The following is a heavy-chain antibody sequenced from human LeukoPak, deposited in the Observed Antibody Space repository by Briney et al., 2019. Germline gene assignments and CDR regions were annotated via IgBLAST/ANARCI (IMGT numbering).Heavy chain of an antibody. Sequence: GGSLRLSCAASGFTFSNYYMSWVRQAPGKGLEWVASIKLGGSDKYYVDSVKGRFTISRDNAKNSLYLQMNSLRAEDTAVYYCARGVRIVAGKFRRDYYMDVWGKGTTVTVFS. J-gene: IGHJ6*03. CDR3: ARGVRIVAGKFRRDYYMDV. CDR1: GFTFSNYY. D-gene: IGHD6-19*01. CDR2: IKLGGSDK. V-gene: IGHV3-7*01.